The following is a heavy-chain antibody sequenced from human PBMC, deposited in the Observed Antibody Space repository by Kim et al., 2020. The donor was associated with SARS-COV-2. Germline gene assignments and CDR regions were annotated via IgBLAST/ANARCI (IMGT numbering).Heavy chain of an antibody. V-gene: IGHV3-20*03. J-gene: IGHJ4*02. Sequence: SIGYGDSVKGRFTIPRDNAKKSLYLQMNGLRVEDTPLYYCVRGYAGGPFDLWGQGSLVTVSS. CDR3: VRGYAGGPFDL. CDR2: SI. D-gene: IGHD3-16*01.